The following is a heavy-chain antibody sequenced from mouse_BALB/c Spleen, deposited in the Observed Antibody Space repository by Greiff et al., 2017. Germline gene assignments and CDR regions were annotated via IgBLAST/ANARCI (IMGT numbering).Heavy chain of an antibody. D-gene: IGHD2-4*01. V-gene: IGHV2-6-2*01. J-gene: IGHJ3*01. CDR2: IWSDGST. CDR1: GFSLTSYG. CDR3: ARHGYDYDGEAFAY. Sequence: VQLQESGPDLVAPSQSLSITCTVSGFSLTSYGVHWVRQPPGKGLEWLVVIWSDGSTTYNSALKSRLSISKDNSKSQVFLKMNSLQTDDTAMYYCARHGYDYDGEAFAYWGQGTLVTVSA.